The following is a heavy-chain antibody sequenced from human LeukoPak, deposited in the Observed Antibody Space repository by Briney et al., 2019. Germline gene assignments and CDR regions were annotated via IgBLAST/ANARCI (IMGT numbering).Heavy chain of an antibody. V-gene: IGHV4-4*07. Sequence: PSETLSLTCTVSGGSISSYYWSWIRQPAGKGLEWIGRIYTSGSTNYNPSLKSRVTMSVDTSKNQFSLKLSSVTAADTAVYYCARVLYDSSGYSAFDYWGQGTLVIVSS. CDR3: ARVLYDSSGYSAFDY. CDR1: GGSISSYY. CDR2: IYTSGST. D-gene: IGHD3-22*01. J-gene: IGHJ4*02.